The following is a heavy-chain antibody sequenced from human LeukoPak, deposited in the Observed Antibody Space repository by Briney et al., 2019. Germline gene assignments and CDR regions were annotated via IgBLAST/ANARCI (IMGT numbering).Heavy chain of an antibody. D-gene: IGHD6-19*01. J-gene: IGHJ4*02. V-gene: IGHV1-69*04. CDR3: AYDSSGWALRY. CDR1: GYTFSSYA. CDR2: IIPILGIA. Sequence: GASVKVSCKASGYTFSSYAISWVRQAPGQGLEWMGRIIPILGIANYAQKFQGRVTITADKSTSTAYMELSSLRSEDTAVYYCAYDSSGWALRYWGQGTLVTVSS.